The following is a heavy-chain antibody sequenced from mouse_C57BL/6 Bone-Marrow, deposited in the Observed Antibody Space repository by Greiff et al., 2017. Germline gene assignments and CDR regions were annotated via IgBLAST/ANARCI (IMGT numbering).Heavy chain of an antibody. Sequence: EVKLVESGPGLAKPSQTLSLTCSVTGYSITSDYWNWIRKFPGNKLEYMGYISYSGSTYYNPSLKSRISITRDTSKNQYYLQLNSVTTEDTATYYGARYGYYRYWYFDVWGTGTTVTVSS. CDR2: ISYSGST. CDR1: GYSITSDY. J-gene: IGHJ1*03. CDR3: ARYGYYRYWYFDV. V-gene: IGHV3-8*01. D-gene: IGHD2-3*01.